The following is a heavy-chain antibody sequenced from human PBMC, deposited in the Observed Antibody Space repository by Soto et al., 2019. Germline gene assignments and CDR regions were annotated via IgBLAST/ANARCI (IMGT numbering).Heavy chain of an antibody. Sequence: GASVKVSCKASGGTFSSYAISRVRQAPGQGLEWMGGIIPIFGTANYAQKFQGRVTITADESTSTAYMELSSLRSEDTAVYYCASPLNTEDYYYGMDVWGQGTTVTVS. V-gene: IGHV1-69*13. CDR2: IIPIFGTA. CDR3: ASPLNTEDYYYGMDV. CDR1: GGTFSSYA. D-gene: IGHD4-17*01. J-gene: IGHJ6*02.